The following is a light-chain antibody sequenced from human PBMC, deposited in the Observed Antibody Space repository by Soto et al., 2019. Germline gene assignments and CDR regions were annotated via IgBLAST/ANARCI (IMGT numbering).Light chain of an antibody. J-gene: IGKJ3*01. CDR1: QDISNY. Sequence: DIQMTQSPSSLSASVGDRVTITCQASQDISNYLNWYQHKPGKAPKLLIYDASNLQTGVPSRFSGSGSGTDFTFTISSLQPEDIAIYYCQQYDNLPLTFGPGTKVDIK. CDR3: QQYDNLPLT. CDR2: DAS. V-gene: IGKV1-33*01.